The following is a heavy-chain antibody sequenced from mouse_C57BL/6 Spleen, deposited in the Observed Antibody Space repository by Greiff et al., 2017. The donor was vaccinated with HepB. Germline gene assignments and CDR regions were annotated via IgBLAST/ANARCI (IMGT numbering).Heavy chain of an antibody. CDR3: ARSGNHDAIDY. D-gene: IGHD1-3*01. CDR2: IDPSDSYT. J-gene: IGHJ4*01. CDR1: GYTFTSYW. Sequence: VQLQQSGAELVMPGASVKLSCKASGYTFTSYWMHWVKQRPGQGLEWIGEIDPSDSYTNYNQKFKGKSTLTVDKSSSTAYMQLSSLTSEDSAVYYCARSGNHDAIDYWGQGTSVTVSS. V-gene: IGHV1-69*01.